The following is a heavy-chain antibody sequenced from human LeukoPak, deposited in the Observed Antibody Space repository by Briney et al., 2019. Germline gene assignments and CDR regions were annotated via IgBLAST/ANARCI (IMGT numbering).Heavy chain of an antibody. D-gene: IGHD2-2*01. CDR1: GFTFSNYN. CDR3: ARGGDCSSTSCYLLNY. V-gene: IGHV3-21*01. CDR2: ISSSSSYM. Sequence: GGSLRLSCAASGFTFSNYNMIWVRQTPWKGLEWVSSISSSSSYMYYAGSGKGRFTISRDDAKNSVYLQMNSLRAEDTALYYWARGGDCSSTSCYLLNYWGQGTRVTVSS. J-gene: IGHJ4*02.